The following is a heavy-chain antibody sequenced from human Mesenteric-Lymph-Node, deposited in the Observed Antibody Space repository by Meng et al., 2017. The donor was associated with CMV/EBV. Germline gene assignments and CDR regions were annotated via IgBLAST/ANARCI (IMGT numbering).Heavy chain of an antibody. CDR2: IRSKAYGGTT. V-gene: IGHV3-49*04. CDR3: TRERVGITDYFDY. CDR1: GFTFGDYA. D-gene: IGHD2-21*01. Sequence: GGSLRLSCTASGFTFGDYAMSWVRQAPGKGLEWVGFIRSKAYGGTTEYAASVKGRFTISRDDSESIAYLQMNSLKTEDTAVYYCTRERVGITDYFDYWGQGTLVTVSS. J-gene: IGHJ4*02.